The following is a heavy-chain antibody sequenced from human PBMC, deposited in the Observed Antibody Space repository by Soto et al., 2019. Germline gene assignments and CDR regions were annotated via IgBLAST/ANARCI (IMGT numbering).Heavy chain of an antibody. CDR1: GGSVSSGSYY. J-gene: IGHJ6*02. CDR2: IYYSGST. V-gene: IGHV4-61*01. CDR3: AVEHIVVVPAAIYYYGMDV. Sequence: QVQLQESGPGLVKPSETLSLTCTVSGGSVSSGSYYWSWIRQPPGKGLEWIGYIYYSGSTNYNPSLKSRVTISVDTSKNQCSLKLSSVTAADTAVYYCAVEHIVVVPAAIYYYGMDVWGQGTTVTVSS. D-gene: IGHD2-2*02.